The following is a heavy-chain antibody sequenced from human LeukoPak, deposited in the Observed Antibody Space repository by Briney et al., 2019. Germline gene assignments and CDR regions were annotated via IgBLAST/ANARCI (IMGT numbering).Heavy chain of an antibody. CDR1: GFTVSSNY. CDR2: ISSSSSYI. D-gene: IGHD3-3*01. CDR3: ARDEKALRFLEWSAQYFQH. J-gene: IGHJ1*01. V-gene: IGHV3-21*01. Sequence: GGSLRLSCAASGFTVSSNYMSWVRQAPGKGLEWVSSISSSSSYIYYADSVKGRFTISRDNAKNSLYLQMNSLRAEDTAVYYCARDEKALRFLEWSAQYFQHWGQGTLVTVSS.